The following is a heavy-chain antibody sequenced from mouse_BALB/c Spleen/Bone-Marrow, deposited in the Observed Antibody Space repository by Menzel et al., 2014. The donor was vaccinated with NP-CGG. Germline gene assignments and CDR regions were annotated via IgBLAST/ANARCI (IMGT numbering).Heavy chain of an antibody. CDR3: TRVLRLFDY. Sequence: EVQGVESGGGLVQPGGSMKLSCVASGFTFSNYWMTWVRPSPEKGLEWVAEIRLKSNNYATHYAESVKGRFTISRDDSKSSVCLQMNNLRGEDSGIYYCTRVLRLFDYWGQGTTLTVSS. CDR1: GFTFSNYW. V-gene: IGHV6-6*02. D-gene: IGHD1-1*01. CDR2: IRLKSNNYAT. J-gene: IGHJ2*01.